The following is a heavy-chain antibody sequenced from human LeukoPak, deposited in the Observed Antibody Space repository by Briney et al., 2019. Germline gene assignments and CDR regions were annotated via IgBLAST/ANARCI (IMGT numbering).Heavy chain of an antibody. CDR1: GFTFSSYE. J-gene: IGHJ4*02. V-gene: IGHV3-48*02. CDR2: FSCRSCTI. Sequence: GGSLRLSCAASGFTFSSYEMNWVRQAPGKGLEWVSYFSCRSCTIYYADSVKGRFTISRDNAKNSLYLQMNSLRDEDTAVYYCARVLDPLYYYDSSGYPNPFDYWGQGTLVTASS. D-gene: IGHD3-22*01. CDR3: ARVLDPLYYYDSSGYPNPFDY.